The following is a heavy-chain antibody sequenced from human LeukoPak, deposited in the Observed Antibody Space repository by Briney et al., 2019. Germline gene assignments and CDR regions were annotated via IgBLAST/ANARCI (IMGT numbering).Heavy chain of an antibody. CDR3: ARGGHYYDSSGYPIDY. D-gene: IGHD3-22*01. V-gene: IGHV3-33*08. J-gene: IGHJ4*02. Sequence: GGSLRLSCAASGFTFSSYGMHWVRQAPGKGLEWVAAIWYDGSNKYYADSVKGRFTISRDNSKNTLYLQMNSLRAEDTAVYYCARGGHYYDSSGYPIDYWGQGTLVTVSS. CDR2: IWYDGSNK. CDR1: GFTFSSYG.